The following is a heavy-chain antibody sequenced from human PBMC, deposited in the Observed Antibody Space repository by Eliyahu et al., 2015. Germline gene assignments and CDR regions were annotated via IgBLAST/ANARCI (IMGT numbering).Heavy chain of an antibody. CDR2: IRSKSGGGTT. J-gene: IGHJ5*02. V-gene: IGHV3-15*05. D-gene: IGHD3/OR15-3a*01. CDR3: TTDLWTPDPNWFDP. Sequence: EVQLVESGGGLVKPGESLRLSCAASGFLLSNVWMSWVRQAPGKGLECVGRIRSKSGGGTTDYAAPVKGRFTISRDDSKNTLYLQMNSLKSEDTAVYYCTTDLWTPDPNWFDPWGQGTLVTVSS. CDR1: GFLLSNVW.